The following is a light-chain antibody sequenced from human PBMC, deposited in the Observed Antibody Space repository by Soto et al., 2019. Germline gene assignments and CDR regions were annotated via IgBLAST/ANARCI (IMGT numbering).Light chain of an antibody. CDR2: GAS. CDR1: QSVSSSY. CDR3: QQYDSSPMT. J-gene: IGKJ1*01. V-gene: IGKV3-20*01. Sequence: EIVLTQSPGTLSLSPGERATLSCRASQSVSSSYLAWSQQKPGQAPRLLIYGASSRATGIPDRFSGSGSGTDFTLTISRLEPEDFPVYYCQQYDSSPMTFGQGTKVESK.